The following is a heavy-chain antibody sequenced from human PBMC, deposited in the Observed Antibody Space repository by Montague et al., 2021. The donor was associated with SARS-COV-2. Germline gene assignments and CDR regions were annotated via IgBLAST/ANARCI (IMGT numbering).Heavy chain of an antibody. J-gene: IGHJ3*02. V-gene: IGHV3-30*04. Sequence: SLRLSCAASGFTFSSYAMHWVRQAPGKGLEWVAVISYDGSNKYYADSVKGRFTISRDNSKNTLYLQMNSLRAEDTAVYYRARDQGGAFDIWGQGTMVTVSS. CDR3: ARDQGGAFDI. D-gene: IGHD3-16*01. CDR1: GFTFSSYA. CDR2: ISYDGSNK.